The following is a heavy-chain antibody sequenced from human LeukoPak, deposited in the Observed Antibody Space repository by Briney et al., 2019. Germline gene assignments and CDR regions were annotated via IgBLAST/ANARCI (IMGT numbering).Heavy chain of an antibody. Sequence: GASVKVSCKASGGTFSSYAISWVRQAPGQGLAWMGRIIPILGIANYAQKFQGRVTITADKSTSTAYMELSGLRSEDTAVYYCARAYCGGDCYYYFDYWGQGTLVTVSS. J-gene: IGHJ4*02. CDR3: ARAYCGGDCYYYFDY. CDR2: IIPILGIA. D-gene: IGHD2-21*02. CDR1: GGTFSSYA. V-gene: IGHV1-69*04.